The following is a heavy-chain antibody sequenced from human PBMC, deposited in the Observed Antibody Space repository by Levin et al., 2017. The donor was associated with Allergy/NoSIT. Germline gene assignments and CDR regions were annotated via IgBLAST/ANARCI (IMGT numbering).Heavy chain of an antibody. V-gene: IGHV3-53*01. CDR3: ARVNYDFWSGYPHLYYYYYMDV. D-gene: IGHD3-3*01. CDR1: GFTVSSNY. J-gene: IGHJ6*03. CDR2: IYSGGST. Sequence: PGGSLRLSCAASGFTVSSNYMSWVRQAPGKGLEWVSVIYSGGSTYYADSVKGRFTISRDNSKNTLYLQMNSLRAEDTAVYYCARVNYDFWSGYPHLYYYYYMDVWGKGTTVTVSS.